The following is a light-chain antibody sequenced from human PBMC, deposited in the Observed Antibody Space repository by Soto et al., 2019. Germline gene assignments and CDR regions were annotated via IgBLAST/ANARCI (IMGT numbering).Light chain of an antibody. Sequence: QSALTQPPSVSGAPGQRVTISCTGSSSNIGAGYDVHWYQQLPGTAPKLLIYGNSNRPSGVPDRFSGSKSGTSASLAITGLQAEDEADYYCQSYDSSLSGVAFGGGTKVTVL. CDR3: QSYDSSLSGVA. CDR2: GNS. CDR1: SSNIGAGYD. J-gene: IGLJ2*01. V-gene: IGLV1-40*01.